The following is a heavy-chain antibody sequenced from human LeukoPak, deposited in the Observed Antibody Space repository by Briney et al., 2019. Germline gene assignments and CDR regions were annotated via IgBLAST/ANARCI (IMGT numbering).Heavy chain of an antibody. Sequence: GESLKISCKGSGYSFTSYWIGWVRQMPGKGLEWMGIIYPGDSDTRYSPSFQGRVTISADKSISTAYLQWSSLKASDTAMYYCARYDYVWGSYRPLDYWGQGTLVTVSS. CDR1: GYSFTSYW. J-gene: IGHJ4*02. V-gene: IGHV5-51*01. CDR2: IYPGDSDT. D-gene: IGHD3-16*02. CDR3: ARYDYVWGSYRPLDY.